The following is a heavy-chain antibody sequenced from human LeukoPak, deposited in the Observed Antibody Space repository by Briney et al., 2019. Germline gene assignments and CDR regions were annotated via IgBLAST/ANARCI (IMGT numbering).Heavy chain of an antibody. D-gene: IGHD1-26*01. CDR2: INSSGGST. CDR3: ARDSHYSGSYLSDY. Sequence: GASVKVSCKASGYIFTSYNMYWVRQAPGQGLEGMGIINSSGGSTNYAQKFQGRVTMTRDTSTSTVYMELSSLRSEDTAVYYCARDSHYSGSYLSDYWGQGTLVTVSS. J-gene: IGHJ4*02. CDR1: GYIFTSYN. V-gene: IGHV1-46*01.